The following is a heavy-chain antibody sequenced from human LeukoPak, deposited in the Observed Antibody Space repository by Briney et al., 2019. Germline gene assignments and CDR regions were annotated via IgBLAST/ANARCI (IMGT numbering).Heavy chain of an antibody. CDR3: ARGGSRYFHN. V-gene: IGHV3-66*01. D-gene: IGHD3-10*01. CDR2: IYSGGST. CDR1: GFTFSDSA. J-gene: IGHJ4*02. Sequence: GGSLRLSCAASGFTFSDSAMNWVRQALGKGLEWVSVIYSGGSTYYADSVKGRFTISRDNSKNTLYLQMNSLRAEDTAVYYCARGGSRYFHNWGQGTLVTVSS.